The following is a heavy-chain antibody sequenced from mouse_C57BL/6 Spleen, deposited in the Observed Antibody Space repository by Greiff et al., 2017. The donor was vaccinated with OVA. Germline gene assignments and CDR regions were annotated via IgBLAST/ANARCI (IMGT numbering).Heavy chain of an antibody. V-gene: IGHV5-15*01. D-gene: IGHD1-1*01. CDR3: AREINYYYGSSYGYFDV. J-gene: IGHJ1*03. CDR1: GFTFSDYG. CDR2: ISNLAYSI. Sequence: EVMLVESGGGLVQPGGSLKLSCAASGFTFSDYGMAWVRQAPRKGPEWVAFISNLAYSIYYADTVTGRFTISRENAKNTLYLEMSSLRSEDTAMYYCAREINYYYGSSYGYFDVWGTGTTVTVSS.